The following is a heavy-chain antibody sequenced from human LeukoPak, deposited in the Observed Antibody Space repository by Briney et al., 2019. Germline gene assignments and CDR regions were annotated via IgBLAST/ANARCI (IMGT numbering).Heavy chain of an antibody. V-gene: IGHV3-43*01. CDR3: AKPCNMDPGAFDI. Sequence: GGSLRLSCAASGFTFDDYTMHWVCQAPGKGLEWVSLISWDGGSTYYADSVKGRFTISRDNSKNSLYLQMNSLRTEDTALYYCAKPCNMDPGAFDIWGQGTMVTVSS. CDR2: ISWDGGST. D-gene: IGHD2/OR15-2a*01. J-gene: IGHJ3*02. CDR1: GFTFDDYT.